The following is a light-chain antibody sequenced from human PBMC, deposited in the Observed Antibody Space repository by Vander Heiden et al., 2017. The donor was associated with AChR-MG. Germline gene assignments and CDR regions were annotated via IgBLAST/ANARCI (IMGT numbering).Light chain of an antibody. CDR2: KAS. CDR3: QQYNGYST. CDR1: QSISSW. J-gene: IGKJ1*01. Sequence: DIQMTQSPSTLSASVGDRVTITCRASQSISSWLAWYQQKPGKAPNLLIYKASTLESGVPSRFSGSGSGTDFTLTISSLQPDDFATYYCQQYNGYSTFGQGTKVEI. V-gene: IGKV1-5*03.